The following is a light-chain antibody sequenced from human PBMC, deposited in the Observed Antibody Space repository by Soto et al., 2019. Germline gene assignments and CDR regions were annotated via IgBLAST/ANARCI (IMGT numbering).Light chain of an antibody. CDR2: EVS. V-gene: IGLV2-14*01. J-gene: IGLJ2*01. CDR3: SSFTSSSTLV. Sequence: QSVLTQPASVSVSPGQSITISCTGTGSDVGGYNYVSWYQQHPGKAPKLMIYEVSNRPSGLSNRFSGSKSGNTASLTISGLQAEDEADYYCSSFTSSSTLVFGGGTQLTVL. CDR1: GSDVGGYNY.